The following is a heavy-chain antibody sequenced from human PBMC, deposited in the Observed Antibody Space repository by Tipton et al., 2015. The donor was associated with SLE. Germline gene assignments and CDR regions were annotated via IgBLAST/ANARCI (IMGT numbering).Heavy chain of an antibody. CDR3: ARDLWTGDFGRFDP. CDR2: IYYSGST. D-gene: IGHD2-21*02. Sequence: TLSLTCTVSGGSISSYYWGWIRKPPGKGLEWIGYIYYSGSTNYNPSLKSRVTISVDTSKNQFSLKLSSVTAADTAVYYCARDLWTGDFGRFDPWGQGTLVTVSS. V-gene: IGHV4-59*12. J-gene: IGHJ5*02. CDR1: GGSISSYY.